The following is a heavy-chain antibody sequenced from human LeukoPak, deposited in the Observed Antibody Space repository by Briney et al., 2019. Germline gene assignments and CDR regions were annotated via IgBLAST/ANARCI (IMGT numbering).Heavy chain of an antibody. D-gene: IGHD4-23*01. J-gene: IGHJ4*02. CDR1: GFTFSNYV. V-gene: IGHV3-23*01. Sequence: PGGSLRLSCAASGFTFSNYVMSWVRQAPGKGLEWVSTIIGSGGSTYYADSVKGRFTIPRDNYKNTLYLQSNSLRAEDTDVYYCARDYGSNSGPGGWGQGTLVTVSS. CDR3: ARDYGSNSGPGG. CDR2: IIGSGGST.